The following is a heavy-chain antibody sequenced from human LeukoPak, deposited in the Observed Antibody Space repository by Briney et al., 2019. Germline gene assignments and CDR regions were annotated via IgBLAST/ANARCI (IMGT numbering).Heavy chain of an antibody. J-gene: IGHJ3*02. Sequence: SETLSLTCTVSGGSISSSSYYWGWIRQPPGKGLEWIGSIYYSGSTYYNPSLKSRVTISVDTSKNQFSLKLSSVTAADTAVYYWARADSSSDAFDIWGKGTMVTVSS. CDR1: GGSISSSSYY. V-gene: IGHV4-39*07. D-gene: IGHD3-22*01. CDR2: IYYSGST. CDR3: ARADSSSDAFDI.